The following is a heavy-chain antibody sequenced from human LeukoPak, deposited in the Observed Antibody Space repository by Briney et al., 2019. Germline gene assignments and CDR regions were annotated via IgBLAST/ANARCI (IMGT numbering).Heavy chain of an antibody. CDR3: ARQAPHYYGSGSYLRKNAFDI. D-gene: IGHD3-10*01. V-gene: IGHV3-21*01. Sequence: PGGSLRLSCAASGFTFSSYSMNWVRQAPGKGLEWVSSISSSSSYIYYADSVKGRFTISRDNAKNSLYLQMNSLRAEDTAVYYCARQAPHYYGSGSYLRKNAFDIWGQGTMVTVSS. CDR1: GFTFSSYS. CDR2: ISSSSSYI. J-gene: IGHJ3*02.